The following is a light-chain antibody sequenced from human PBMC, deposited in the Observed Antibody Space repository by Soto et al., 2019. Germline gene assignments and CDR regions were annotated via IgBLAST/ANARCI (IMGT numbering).Light chain of an antibody. CDR1: SSDVGGYNY. CDR2: GVD. J-gene: IGLJ2*01. CDR3: SSYAGSNTFV. V-gene: IGLV2-8*01. Sequence: QSALTQPPSASGSPGQSVTISCTGTSSDVGGYNYVSWYQQRPGKAPKLMIYGVDKRPSGLPDRFSGSKSGSTASLTVSGLQAEDEAHYYCSSYAGSNTFVFGGGTKVTVL.